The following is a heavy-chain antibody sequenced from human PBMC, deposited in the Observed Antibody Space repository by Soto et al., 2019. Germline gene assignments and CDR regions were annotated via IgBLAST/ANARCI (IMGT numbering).Heavy chain of an antibody. V-gene: IGHV1-18*01. J-gene: IGHJ4*02. CDR2: ISAYNGNT. Sequence: QVQLVQSGAEVKKPGASVKVSCKASGYTFASYAISWMRQAPGQGLEWMGWISAYNGNTNYAQKLQGRVTMTTDTSTRTASMELRSLRSDDTAVYYCARDPPPPDYWGQATLVTVSS. CDR1: GYTFASYA. CDR3: ARDPPPPDY.